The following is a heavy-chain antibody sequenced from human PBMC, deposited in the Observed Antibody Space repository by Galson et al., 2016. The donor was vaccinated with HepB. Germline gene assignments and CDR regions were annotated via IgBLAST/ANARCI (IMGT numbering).Heavy chain of an antibody. D-gene: IGHD3-22*01. Sequence: WVRQAPGKGLEWVANIKQDGSKINYVDSVMGRFTISRDNDNNSLYLQMNGLRAEDTAMYYCARDRTYYSGTTYYDIFDIWGQGTMVTVSS. J-gene: IGHJ3*02. CDR3: ARDRTYYSGTTYYDIFDI. CDR2: IKQDGSKI. V-gene: IGHV3-7*03.